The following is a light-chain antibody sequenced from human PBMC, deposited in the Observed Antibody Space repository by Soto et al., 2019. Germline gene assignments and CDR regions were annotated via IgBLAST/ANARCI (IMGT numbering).Light chain of an antibody. J-gene: IGKJ1*01. CDR2: MAS. Sequence: DIVMSQSPLSLPVTPGEPASISCRSSQSLLESNGHNYLNWYLQKPGQSPQLLIYMASTRASGVPDRFSGSGSGTDFTLKISRAAAEDVGVYYCMRALQTPAFGPGTKVEIK. CDR3: MRALQTPA. CDR1: QSLLESNGHNY. V-gene: IGKV2-28*01.